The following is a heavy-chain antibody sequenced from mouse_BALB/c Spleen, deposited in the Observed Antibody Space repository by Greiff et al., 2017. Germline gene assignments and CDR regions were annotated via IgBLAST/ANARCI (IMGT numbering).Heavy chain of an antibody. V-gene: IGHV5-4*02. J-gene: IGHJ4*01. D-gene: IGHD2-4*01. CDR3: AAYDSMDY. CDR1: GFTFSDYY. CDR2: ISDGGSYT. Sequence: EVQRVESGGGLVKPGGSLKLSCAASGFTFSDYYMYWVRQTPEKRLEWVATISDGGSYTYYPDSVKGRFTISRDNAKNNLYLQMSSLKSEDTAMYYCAAYDSMDYWGQGTSVTVSS.